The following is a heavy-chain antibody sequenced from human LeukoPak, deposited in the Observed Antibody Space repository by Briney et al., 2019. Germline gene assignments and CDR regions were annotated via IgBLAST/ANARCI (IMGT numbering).Heavy chain of an antibody. Sequence: GGSLRLSCAASGFTFSSYWMHWVRHAPGKGLEWVSRINTDGSSTSYADSVKGRFTISRDNAKHSLYLQMNSLRAEDTAVYYCARAHFSGWPRGPFDYWGQGTLVTVSS. CDR2: INTDGSST. J-gene: IGHJ4*02. D-gene: IGHD6-19*01. CDR1: GFTFSSYW. CDR3: ARAHFSGWPRGPFDY. V-gene: IGHV3-74*01.